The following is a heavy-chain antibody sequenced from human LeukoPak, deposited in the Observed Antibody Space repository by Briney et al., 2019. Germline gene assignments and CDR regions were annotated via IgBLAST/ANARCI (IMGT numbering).Heavy chain of an antibody. D-gene: IGHD6-19*01. Sequence: KPSETLSLTCAVYGGSFSGYYWSWIRQPPGKGLEWIGEINHSGSTNYNPSLKSRVTISVDTSKNQFSLKLSSVTAADTAVYYCARRTGIAVAAVYCYFDRGKRGTLVSVSS. V-gene: IGHV4-34*01. CDR1: GGSFSGYY. CDR3: ARRTGIAVAAVYCYFDR. J-gene: IGHJ2*01. CDR2: INHSGST.